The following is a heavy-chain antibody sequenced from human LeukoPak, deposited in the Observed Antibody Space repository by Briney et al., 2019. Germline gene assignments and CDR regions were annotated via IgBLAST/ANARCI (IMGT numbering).Heavy chain of an antibody. CDR2: IYHGGST. J-gene: IGHJ4*02. D-gene: IGHD5-24*01. V-gene: IGHV4-59*04. Sequence: SETLSLTCTVSGGSIRSYYWSWIRQPPGKGLEWIGYIYHGGSTYYNPSLKSRVTMSLDRSKNQFSLKLNSVTAADTAVYYCARGDGYPQFFDYWGQGTLVTVSS. CDR1: GGSIRSYY. CDR3: ARGDGYPQFFDY.